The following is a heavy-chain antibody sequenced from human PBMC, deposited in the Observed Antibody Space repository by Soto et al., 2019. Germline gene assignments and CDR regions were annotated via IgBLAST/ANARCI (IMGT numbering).Heavy chain of an antibody. D-gene: IGHD3-9*01. J-gene: IGHJ5*02. V-gene: IGHV4-39*01. CDR1: GGSISSSSYF. CDR3: ARHPIDFWFDP. CDR2: IYYSGST. Sequence: QLQLQESGPGLVKPSETLSLTCSVSGGSISSSSYFWGWIGQPPGKGLEWIGSIYYSGSTDYNPSRKSRVTVSVDTSKNQFSLKRSSVTAADTALYYCARHPIDFWFDPWGQGTLVTVSS.